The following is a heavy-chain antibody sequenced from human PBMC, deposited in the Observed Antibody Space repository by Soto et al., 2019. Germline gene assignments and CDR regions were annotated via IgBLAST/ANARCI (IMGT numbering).Heavy chain of an antibody. CDR2: IYWNDDK. D-gene: IGHD2-15*01. CDR1: GFSLSTSGVG. Sequence: SGPTLVNPTQTLTLTCTFSGFSLSTSGVGVGWIRQPPGKALEWLALIYWNDDKRYSPSLESRLTITKDTSKNQVVLTMTNMDPVERATYYCAQIPGGYCGGDCYDYWGQGTLVSLSS. CDR3: AQIPGGYCGGDCYDY. V-gene: IGHV2-5*01. J-gene: IGHJ4*02.